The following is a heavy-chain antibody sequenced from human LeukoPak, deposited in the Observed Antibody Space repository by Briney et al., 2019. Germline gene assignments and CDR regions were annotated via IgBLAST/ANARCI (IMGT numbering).Heavy chain of an antibody. CDR2: INPSGGST. J-gene: IGHJ4*02. V-gene: IGHV1-46*01. CDR1: GYTFTSYY. CDR3: ARDGMTTVVKAREYYFDY. D-gene: IGHD4-23*01. Sequence: ASVKVSCKASGYTFTSYYMHWVRQAPGQGLEWMGIINPSGGSTSYAQKFQGRVTMTRDTSTSTVYMELSSLRSEDTAVYYCARDGMTTVVKAREYYFDYWGQGTLVTVSS.